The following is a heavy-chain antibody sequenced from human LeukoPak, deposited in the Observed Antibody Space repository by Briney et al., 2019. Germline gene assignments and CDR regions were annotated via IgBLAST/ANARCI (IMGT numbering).Heavy chain of an antibody. J-gene: IGHJ3*01. Sequence: ASVKVSCKASGYTFTSYGISWVRQAPGQGLEWMGWISAYNGNTNYAQKLQGRVTMTTDTSTSTAYMELRSLRSDDTAVYYCARDVRRQENYYDSSGYWRGEAFDVWGQGTMVTVSS. CDR1: GYTFTSYG. V-gene: IGHV1-18*01. CDR3: ARDVRRQENYYDSSGYWRGEAFDV. CDR2: ISAYNGNT. D-gene: IGHD3-22*01.